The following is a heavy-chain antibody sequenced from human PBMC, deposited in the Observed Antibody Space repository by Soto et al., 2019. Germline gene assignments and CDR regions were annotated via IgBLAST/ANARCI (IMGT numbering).Heavy chain of an antibody. D-gene: IGHD3-22*01. CDR1: GFTFSSYG. V-gene: IGHV3-21*01. CDR3: ARDLHFYDSGGYYGY. Sequence: EVQLVESGGGLVKPGGSLRLSCAASGFTFSSYGMNWVRQAPGKGLEWVSSISSSSSYIYYADSVKGRFTISRDNAKNSLYLQMNSLRAEDTAVYYCARDLHFYDSGGYYGYWGQGTLVTVSS. CDR2: ISSSSSYI. J-gene: IGHJ4*02.